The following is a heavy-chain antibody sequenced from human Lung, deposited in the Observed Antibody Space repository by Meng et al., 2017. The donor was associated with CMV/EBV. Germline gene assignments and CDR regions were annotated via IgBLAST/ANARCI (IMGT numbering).Heavy chain of an antibody. J-gene: IGHJ6*02. D-gene: IGHD6-19*01. CDR3: ARVSGIAVAGTLGFGYYYYGMDV. CDR2: IKQDGSEK. CDR1: GFTFSSYW. V-gene: IGHV3-7*01. Sequence: GGSLRLXXAASGFTFSSYWMSWVRQAPGKGLEWVANIKQDGSEKYYVDSVKGRFTISRDNAKNSLYLQMNSLRAEDTAVYYCARVSGIAVAGTLGFGYYYYGMDVWGQGTTVXVSS.